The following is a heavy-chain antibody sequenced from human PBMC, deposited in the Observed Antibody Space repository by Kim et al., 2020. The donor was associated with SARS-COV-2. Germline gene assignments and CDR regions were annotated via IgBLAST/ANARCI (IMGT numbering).Heavy chain of an antibody. D-gene: IGHD3-22*01. CDR3: ARGGRYDSSGYNWGPFDY. CDR1: AFTFSDYA. CDR2: ISYDGGNK. Sequence: GGSLRLSCAASAFTFSDYAMHWVRQAPGKGLEWVAVISYDGGNKYYADSVKGRFTVSRDNSKNTLYLQMNSLRAEDTAVYFCARGGRYDSSGYNWGPFDYWGQGTLVAVSS. J-gene: IGHJ4*02. V-gene: IGHV3-30*03.